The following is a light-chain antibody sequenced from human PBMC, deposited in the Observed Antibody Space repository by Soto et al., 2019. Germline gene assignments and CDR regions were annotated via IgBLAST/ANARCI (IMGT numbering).Light chain of an antibody. J-gene: IGLJ2*01. V-gene: IGLV2-14*01. CDR1: SSDVGGYNY. CDR2: EVS. Sequence: QSALTQPASVSGSPGQSITISCTGTSSDVGGYNYVSWYQQHPGKAPKLMIYEVSNRPSGVSNRFSGSKSGNTASLTISGLQAEDEADYYCCSYAGSSPSSVLFGGGTKVTVL. CDR3: CSYAGSSPSSVL.